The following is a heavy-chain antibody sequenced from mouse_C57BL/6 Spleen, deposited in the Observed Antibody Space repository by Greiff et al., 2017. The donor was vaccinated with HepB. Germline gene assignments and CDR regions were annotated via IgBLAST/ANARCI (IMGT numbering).Heavy chain of an antibody. CDR3: ATGGLGSNWPFDY. Sequence: DVMLVESGGGLVKPGGSLKLSCAASGFTFSSYAMSWVRQTPEKRLEWVATISDGGSYTYYPDNVKGRFTISRDNAKNNLYLQMSHLKSEDTAMYYCATGGLGSNWPFDYWGQGTTLTVSS. CDR2: ISDGGSYT. V-gene: IGHV5-4*03. D-gene: IGHD4-1*01. J-gene: IGHJ2*01. CDR1: GFTFSSYA.